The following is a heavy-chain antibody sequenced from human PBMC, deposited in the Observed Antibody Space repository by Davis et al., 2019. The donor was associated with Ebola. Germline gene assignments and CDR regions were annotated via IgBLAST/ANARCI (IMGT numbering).Heavy chain of an antibody. CDR3: AKERWTGVVTPTPHMDV. D-gene: IGHD3-3*01. CDR2: IRYDGSNN. CDR1: GFTFSNYG. Sequence: GESLKISCAASGFTFSNYGMFWVRQAPGKGLEWLTFIRYDGSNNYYADLVKGRFTISRDDSKNTVYLQMNSLRPEDTSVYYCAKERWTGVVTPTPHMDVWGQEITFIVSS. J-gene: IGHJ6*02. V-gene: IGHV3-30*02.